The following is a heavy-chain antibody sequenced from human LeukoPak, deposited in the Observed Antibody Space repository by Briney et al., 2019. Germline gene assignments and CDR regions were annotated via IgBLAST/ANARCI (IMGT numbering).Heavy chain of an antibody. J-gene: IGHJ5*02. Sequence: PGGSLRLSCSASGLTLSIYAMGWVRQAPGKGLQCVAGISGSGRDTYSAESVKGRFTISRDNVNNTVSLQMNSLRVEDTATYYCVKEYTGSFYNFENWFDPWGQGTVVTVSP. CDR2: ISGSGRDT. V-gene: IGHV3-23*01. CDR1: GLTLSIYA. CDR3: VKEYTGSFYNFENWFDP. D-gene: IGHD3-10*01.